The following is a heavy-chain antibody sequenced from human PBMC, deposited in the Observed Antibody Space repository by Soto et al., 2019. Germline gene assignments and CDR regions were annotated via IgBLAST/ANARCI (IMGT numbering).Heavy chain of an antibody. Sequence: QVQLVESGGGLVKPGGSLRLSCAASGFTFSDYYMSWIRQAPGKGLEWVSYMSSSGSSLYYGDSVKGRFAMSRDNAKNSLFLQMNSLRAEDTAVYYCARGPRGPCTDGVWYSLDNWGQGTLVTVSS. V-gene: IGHV3-11*01. CDR1: GFTFSDYY. CDR3: ARGPRGPCTDGVWYSLDN. J-gene: IGHJ4*02. D-gene: IGHD2-8*01. CDR2: MSSSGSSL.